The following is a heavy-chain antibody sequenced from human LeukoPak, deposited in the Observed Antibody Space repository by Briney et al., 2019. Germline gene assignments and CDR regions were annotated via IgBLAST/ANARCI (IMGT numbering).Heavy chain of an antibody. CDR1: GYTFTSYG. D-gene: IGHD6-13*01. Sequence: ASVKVSCKASGYTFTSYGISWVRQAPGQGLEWMGWISAYNGNTNYAQKLQGRVTMTTDTSTSTAYMELRSLRSDDTAVYYCARGGIASKLAPQTPLDVWGQGTTVTVSS. CDR3: ARGGIASKLAPQTPLDV. J-gene: IGHJ6*02. CDR2: ISAYNGNT. V-gene: IGHV1-18*01.